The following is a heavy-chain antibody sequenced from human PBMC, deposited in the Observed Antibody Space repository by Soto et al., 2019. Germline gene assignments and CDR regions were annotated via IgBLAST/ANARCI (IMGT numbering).Heavy chain of an antibody. CDR1: GFTFDDYA. CDR3: AKAIAAAGMGGYYFDY. Sequence: GGSLRLSCAASGFTFDDYAMHWVRQAPGKGLEWVSGISWNSGSIGYADSVKGRFTISRDNAKNSLYLQMNSLRAEDTALYYCAKAIAAAGMGGYYFDYWGQGTLVTVSS. CDR2: ISWNSGSI. V-gene: IGHV3-9*01. D-gene: IGHD6-13*01. J-gene: IGHJ4*02.